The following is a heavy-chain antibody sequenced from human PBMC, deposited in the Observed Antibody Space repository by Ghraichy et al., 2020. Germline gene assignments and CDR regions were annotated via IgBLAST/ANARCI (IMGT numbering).Heavy chain of an antibody. CDR3: ASDDYGGNSNY. Sequence: GALRLSCAASGFTFSSYAMHWVRQAPGKGLEYVSAISSNGGSTYYANSVKGRFTISRDNSKNTLYLQMGSLRAEDMAVYYCASDDYGGNSNYWGQGTLVTVSS. D-gene: IGHD4-23*01. V-gene: IGHV3-64*01. CDR1: GFTFSSYA. CDR2: ISSNGGST. J-gene: IGHJ4*02.